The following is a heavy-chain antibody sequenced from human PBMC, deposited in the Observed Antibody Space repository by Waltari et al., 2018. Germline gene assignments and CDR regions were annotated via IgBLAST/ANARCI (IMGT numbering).Heavy chain of an antibody. Sequence: QVQLVESGGGVVQPGRSLRLSCVASGFPFSDSAMHWVRQAPGKGPELVELISKDVSYTYYVDSVKGRFTISRDNSKNTLFLQMNSLPAEDTAVYYCARKFQAYYFDYWGQGSLVTVSS. CDR3: ARKFQAYYFDY. CDR2: ISKDVSYT. CDR1: GFPFSDSA. V-gene: IGHV3-30*04. J-gene: IGHJ4*02.